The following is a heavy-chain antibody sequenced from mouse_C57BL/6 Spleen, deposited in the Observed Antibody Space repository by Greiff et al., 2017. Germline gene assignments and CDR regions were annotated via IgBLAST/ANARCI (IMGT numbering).Heavy chain of an antibody. J-gene: IGHJ4*01. Sequence: VQLQESGAELVKPGASVKLSCKASGYTFTSYWMHWVKQRPGQGLEWIGMIHPNSGSTNYNEKFKSKATLTVDKSSSTAYMQLSSLTSEDSAVYYCARSGYDYDDYAMDYWGQGTSVTVSS. CDR3: ARSGYDYDDYAMDY. D-gene: IGHD2-4*01. V-gene: IGHV1-64*01. CDR2: IHPNSGST. CDR1: GYTFTSYW.